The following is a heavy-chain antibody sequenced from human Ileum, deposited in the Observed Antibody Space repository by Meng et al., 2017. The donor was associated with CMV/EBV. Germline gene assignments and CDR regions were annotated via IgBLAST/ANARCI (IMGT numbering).Heavy chain of an antibody. V-gene: IGHV1-46*01. D-gene: IGHD3-3*01. CDR1: GYTFINYY. CDR3: ARDLEYHFAPSGY. CDR2: ISPRDSDT. Sequence: QVQVVQAGAEVRKPGASVTVSCKASGYTFINYYIHWVRQAPRQGLEWMGKISPRDSDTSYTQEFQGRVTMTRDTSTSTVYMELSGLKSEDTAVYYCARDLEYHFAPSGYWGQGTLVTVSS. J-gene: IGHJ4*02.